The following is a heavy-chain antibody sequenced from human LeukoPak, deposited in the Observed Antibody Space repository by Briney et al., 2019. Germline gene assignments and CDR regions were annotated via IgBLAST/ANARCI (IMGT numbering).Heavy chain of an antibody. J-gene: IGHJ3*02. CDR3: ARAPARTDSFDI. Sequence: SETLSLTCTVSGGSISSYYWSWIRLPAGKGLEWIGRIYTSGSTNYNPSLRSRVTISVDTSKNQSSLKLSSVTAADTAVYYCARAPARTDSFDIWGQGTMVTVSS. CDR1: GGSISSYY. CDR2: IYTSGST. D-gene: IGHD6-6*01. V-gene: IGHV4-4*07.